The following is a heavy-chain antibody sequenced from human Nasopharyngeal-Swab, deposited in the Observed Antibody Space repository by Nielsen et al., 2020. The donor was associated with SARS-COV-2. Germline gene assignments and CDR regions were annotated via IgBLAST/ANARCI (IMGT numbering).Heavy chain of an antibody. J-gene: IGHJ6*02. Sequence: GGSLRLSCAASGFTFSSYAISWVRQAPGKGLEWVSVISGSDHTTYYADSVKGRFTISRDNSKNTLYLQMNSLRAEDTAVYYCARDLLPYYGMDVWGQGTTVTVSS. CDR3: ARDLLPYYGMDV. CDR2: ISGSDHTT. D-gene: IGHD2-15*01. CDR1: GFTFSSYA. V-gene: IGHV3-23*01.